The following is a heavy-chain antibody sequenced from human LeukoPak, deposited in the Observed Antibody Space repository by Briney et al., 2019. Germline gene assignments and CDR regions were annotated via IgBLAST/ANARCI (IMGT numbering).Heavy chain of an antibody. J-gene: IGHJ5*02. CDR3: ARAQYCSGGSCYSGTLGS. V-gene: IGHV3-53*04. Sequence: GGSLRLSCAASGFTVNGNYMSWVRQAPGKGLEWVSVIYSGADTYYADSVKGRFTISRHSSQNTVYLQMNSLRAEDTAVYYCARAQYCSGGSCYSGTLGSWGQGTLVTVSS. CDR2: IYSGADT. CDR1: GFTVNGNY. D-gene: IGHD2-15*01.